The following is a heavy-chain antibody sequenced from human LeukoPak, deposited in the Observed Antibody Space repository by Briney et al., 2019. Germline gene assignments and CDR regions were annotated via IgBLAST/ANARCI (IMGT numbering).Heavy chain of an antibody. CDR1: GFTFSDYY. Sequence: GGSLRLSCAASGFTFSDYYMSWIRQAPGKGLDCVSVISGSDGYTYYADSVKGRFTISRDNSKNTLYLQMNSLRAEDTAIYYCAKQDTSMDYFDYWGRGTLVSVSS. V-gene: IGHV3-23*01. D-gene: IGHD5-18*01. CDR2: ISGSDGYT. J-gene: IGHJ4*02. CDR3: AKQDTSMDYFDY.